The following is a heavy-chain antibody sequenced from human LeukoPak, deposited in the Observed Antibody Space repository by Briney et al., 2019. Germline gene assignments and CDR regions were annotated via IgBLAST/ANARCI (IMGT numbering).Heavy chain of an antibody. CDR1: GFTFSSYS. J-gene: IGHJ4*02. Sequence: GGSLRLSFAASGFTFSSYSMNWVRRAPGKGLEWVSSISSSSSYIYYADSVKGRFTISRDNAKNSLYLQMNSLRAEDTAVYYCARTYYYGSGTPSLSDYWGQGTLVTVSS. V-gene: IGHV3-21*01. CDR2: ISSSSSYI. D-gene: IGHD3-10*01. CDR3: ARTYYYGSGTPSLSDY.